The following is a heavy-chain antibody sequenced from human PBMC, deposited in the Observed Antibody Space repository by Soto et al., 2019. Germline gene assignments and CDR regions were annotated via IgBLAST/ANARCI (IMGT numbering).Heavy chain of an antibody. CDR2: ISGSGGST. J-gene: IGHJ4*02. CDR3: AKEGSAWRTFDY. Sequence: GGSLRLSCAASGFTFSSYAMSWVRQAPGKGLEWVSAISGSGGSTYYADSVKGRFTISRDNSKNTLYVQMNSLRAEDTAIYYCAKEGSAWRTFDYWGRGTLVTVSS. V-gene: IGHV3-23*01. D-gene: IGHD6-19*01. CDR1: GFTFSSYA.